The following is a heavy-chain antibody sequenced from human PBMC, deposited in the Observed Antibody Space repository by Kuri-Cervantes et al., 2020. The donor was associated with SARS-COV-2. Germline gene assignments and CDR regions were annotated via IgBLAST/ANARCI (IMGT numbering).Heavy chain of an antibody. CDR1: GGSISSGDCY. CDR2: IYYSGST. Sequence: SETLSLTCTVSGGSISSGDCYWSWIRQPPGKGLEWIGYIYYSGSTYYNPSLKSRVTISVDTSKNQFSLKLSSVTAADTAVYYCARDRMESLLWFGVVGAFDIWGQGTMVTVSS. D-gene: IGHD3-10*01. CDR3: ARDRMESLLWFGVVGAFDI. J-gene: IGHJ3*02. V-gene: IGHV4-30-4*01.